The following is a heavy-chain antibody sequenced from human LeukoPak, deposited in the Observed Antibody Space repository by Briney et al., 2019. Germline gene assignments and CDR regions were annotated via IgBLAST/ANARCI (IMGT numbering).Heavy chain of an antibody. CDR2: IYASGTT. J-gene: IGHJ4*02. D-gene: IGHD3-9*01. Sequence: PSETLSLTCTVSGGSINTYYWSWIRQPAGKGLEWIGRIYASGTTNYNPSLKSRVTMSVDTSKNQFSLKLSSVTAADTAVYYCARDKGPDYDILTGPFDYWGQGTLVTVSS. CDR1: GGSINTYY. V-gene: IGHV4-4*07. CDR3: ARDKGPDYDILTGPFDY.